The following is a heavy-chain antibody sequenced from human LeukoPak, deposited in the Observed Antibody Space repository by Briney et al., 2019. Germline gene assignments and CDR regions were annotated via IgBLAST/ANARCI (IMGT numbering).Heavy chain of an antibody. J-gene: IGHJ4*02. CDR3: ARDFSGGIAARRAFDY. CDR1: GFTVSSNY. CDR2: IYSGGTT. D-gene: IGHD6-6*01. V-gene: IGHV3-53*01. Sequence: GGSLRLSCAASGFTVSSNYMSWVRQAPGKGLEWVSVIYSGGTTYYADSVKGRFTISRDNAKNSLYLQMNSLRAEDTAVYYCARDFSGGIAARRAFDYWGQGTLVTVSS.